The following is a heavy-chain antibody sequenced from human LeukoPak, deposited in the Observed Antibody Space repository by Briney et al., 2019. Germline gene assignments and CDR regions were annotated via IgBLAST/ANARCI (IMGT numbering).Heavy chain of an antibody. D-gene: IGHD1-14*01. CDR2: IHYSGST. J-gene: IGHJ6*03. CDR3: ARASITYYYYYYMGV. CDR1: GGSITNYY. V-gene: IGHV4-59*01. Sequence: SETLSLTCTVSGGSITNYYWTWIRQPPGKGLEWIGYIHYSGSTNYNPSLKSRVTISVDTSKNQFSLKLSSVTAADTAVYYCARASITYYYYYYMGVWGKGTTVTASS.